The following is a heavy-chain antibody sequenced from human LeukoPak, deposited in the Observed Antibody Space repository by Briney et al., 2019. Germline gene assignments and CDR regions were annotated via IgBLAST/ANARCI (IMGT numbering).Heavy chain of an antibody. CDR1: GFTFDDYA. CDR2: ISWNSGSI. CDR3: AKGGYNWNDAIFDY. J-gene: IGHJ4*02. D-gene: IGHD1-1*01. V-gene: IGHV3-9*01. Sequence: GGSLRLSCAASGFTFDDYAMHGVRQAPGKGLEWVSGISWNSGSIGYADSVKGRFTISRDNAKNSLYLQMNSLRAEDTALYYCAKGGYNWNDAIFDYWGQGTLVTVSS.